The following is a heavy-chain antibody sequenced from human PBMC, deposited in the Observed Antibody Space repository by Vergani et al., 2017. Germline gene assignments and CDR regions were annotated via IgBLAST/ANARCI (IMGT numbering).Heavy chain of an antibody. J-gene: IGHJ4*02. CDR2: IKSKTDGGTT. CDR1: GFTFSSYA. V-gene: IGHV3-15*01. D-gene: IGHD6-19*01. CDR3: TTDLWKWRVFVD. Sequence: VQLLESGGGLVQPGGSLRLSCAASGFTFSSYAMSWVRQAPGKGLEWVGRIKSKTDGGTTDYAAPVKGRFTISRDDSKNTLYLQMNSLKTEDTAVYYCTTDLWKWRVFVDWGQGTLVTVSS.